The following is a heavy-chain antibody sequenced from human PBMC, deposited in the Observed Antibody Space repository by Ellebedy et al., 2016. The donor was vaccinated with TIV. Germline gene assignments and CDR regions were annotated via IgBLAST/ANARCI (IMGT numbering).Heavy chain of an antibody. Sequence: GGSLRLXCATSGIRFGDFFMSWVRQAPGRGLQWVSTISAGGDDTYLADSVKGRFTISRDNSRNILYLQMSSLRDEDSAIYYCREGHYSDVWGQGTLVTVSA. J-gene: IGHJ4*02. V-gene: IGHV3-23*01. CDR3: REGHYSDV. CDR1: GIRFGDFF. CDR2: ISAGGDDT.